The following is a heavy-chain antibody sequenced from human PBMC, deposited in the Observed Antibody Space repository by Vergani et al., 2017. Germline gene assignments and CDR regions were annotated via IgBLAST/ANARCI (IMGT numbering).Heavy chain of an antibody. J-gene: IGHJ4*02. CDR3: ARGPTDDFWSGYYPYYFDY. Sequence: QVQLVQSGAEVKKPGASVKVSCKASRYTFTAYYMHWVRQAPGQGLEWMGWINPNGGSTNYAQKFQGRVTITADESTSTAYMELSSLRSEDTAVYYCARGPTDDFWSGYYPYYFDYWGQGTLVTVSS. CDR2: INPNGGST. V-gene: IGHV1-2*02. D-gene: IGHD3-3*01. CDR1: RYTFTAYY.